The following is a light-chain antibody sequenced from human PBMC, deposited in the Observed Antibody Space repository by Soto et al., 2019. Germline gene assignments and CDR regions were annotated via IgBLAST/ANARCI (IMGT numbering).Light chain of an antibody. V-gene: IGKV3-11*01. CDR2: DAS. CDR1: QSVSSY. CDR3: QQRNNWLT. Sequence: EIVLTQSPATLSLSPGERATLSCRASQSVSSYLAWYQQKPGQAPRLLIYDASDRATGIPARFSGSGSGTDFTLTISSLEPEDSAVYYCQQRNNWLTFGGGTRVEIK. J-gene: IGKJ4*01.